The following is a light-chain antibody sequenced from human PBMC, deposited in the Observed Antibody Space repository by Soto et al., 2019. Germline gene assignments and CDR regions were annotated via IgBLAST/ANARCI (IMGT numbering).Light chain of an antibody. CDR2: DAS. CDR3: QQRSDWPSA. V-gene: IGKV3-11*01. J-gene: IGKJ4*01. Sequence: DTVLTQSPDTLSLSPGERATLSCKASQSISDYLAWYQQKPGQAPRLLIYDASNRATGIPARFSGSGSGTDFTLTISSLAPEDFAVYYCQQRSDWPSAFGGGTRLEIK. CDR1: QSISDY.